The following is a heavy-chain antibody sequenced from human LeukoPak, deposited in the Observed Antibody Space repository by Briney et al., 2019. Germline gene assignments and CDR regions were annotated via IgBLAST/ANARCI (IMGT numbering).Heavy chain of an antibody. CDR2: ISSTGNSI. CDR1: GFTFNTYS. D-gene: IGHD2-15*01. J-gene: IGHJ4*02. Sequence: PGGSLRLSCATSGFTFNTYSMNWVRQAPGKGLEWVSSISSTGNSIFYADSVRGRFTISRDNAKNSLYLQMSSLRAEDTAVYYCAKRGGYFDYWGQGTLVTVSS. V-gene: IGHV3-21*04. CDR3: AKRGGYFDY.